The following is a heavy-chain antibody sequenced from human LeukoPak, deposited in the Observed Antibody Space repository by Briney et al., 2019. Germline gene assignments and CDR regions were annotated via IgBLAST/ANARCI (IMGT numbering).Heavy chain of an antibody. Sequence: ASVKVSCKASGYTFISYYMHWVRQAPGQGREWMGWINAKNGGRKNAQKFQGRGTMTRETSISIDYMELSRMTSDDTAVYYCVRDGAMDVWGQGTTVTVSS. CDR3: VRDGAMDV. J-gene: IGHJ6*02. CDR2: INAKNGGR. V-gene: IGHV1-2*02. CDR1: GYTFISYY.